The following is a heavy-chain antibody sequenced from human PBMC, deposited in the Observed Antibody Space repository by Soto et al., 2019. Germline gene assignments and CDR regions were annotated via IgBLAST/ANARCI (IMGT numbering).Heavy chain of an antibody. D-gene: IGHD3-10*01. CDR1: GYTFTSYG. CDR3: ARTSEAGLLWFGNKDP. Sequence: ASVKVSCKASGYTFTSYGISWVRQAPGQGLEWMGWISAYNGNTNYAQKLQCRVTMTTDTSTSTAYMELRSLRSDDTAVHYCARTSEAGLLWFGNKDPWGQCTLDTVCS. V-gene: IGHV1-18*01. CDR2: ISAYNGNT. J-gene: IGHJ5*02.